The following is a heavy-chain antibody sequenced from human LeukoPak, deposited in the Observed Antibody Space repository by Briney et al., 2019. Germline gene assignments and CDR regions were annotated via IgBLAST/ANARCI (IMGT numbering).Heavy chain of an antibody. J-gene: IGHJ4*02. CDR1: GVSISSYY. Sequence: SETLSLTCTVSGVSISSYYWSWIRQPAGKGLEWIGRIHTSGSTSGSTNYNPSLKSRVTISVDTSKNQFSLKLSSVTAADTAVYYCARTEYYYDSSGYWRSGTFDYWGQGTLVTVSS. V-gene: IGHV4-4*07. CDR3: ARTEYYYDSSGYWRSGTFDY. D-gene: IGHD3-22*01. CDR2: IHTSGSTSGST.